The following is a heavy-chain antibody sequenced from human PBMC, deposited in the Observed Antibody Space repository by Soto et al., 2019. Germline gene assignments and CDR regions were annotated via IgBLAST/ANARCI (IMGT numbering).Heavy chain of an antibody. D-gene: IGHD5-18*01. CDR3: ARDPSLRWDSYGYYYYGMDV. V-gene: IGHV1-69*12. CDR1: GGTFSSYA. CDR2: IIPIFGTA. Sequence: QVQLVQSGAEVKKPGSSVKVSCKASGGTFSSYAISWVRQAPGQGLEWMGGIIPIFGTANYAQKFQGRVTITADESTSTAYMELSSLRSEDTAVYYCARDPSLRWDSYGYYYYGMDVWGQGTTVTVSS. J-gene: IGHJ6*02.